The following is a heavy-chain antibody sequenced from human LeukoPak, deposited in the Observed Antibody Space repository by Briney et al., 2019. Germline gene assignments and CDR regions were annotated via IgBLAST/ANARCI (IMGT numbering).Heavy chain of an antibody. Sequence: SQTLSLTCAISGDSVSGNSAAWNWVRQSPERGLEWLGRTFYRSKWYNEYAVSVKGRITINPDASKNQFSLQVNSVTPDDMAVYYCARGVERIDYWGQGTLVTVSS. J-gene: IGHJ4*02. CDR1: GDSVSGNSAA. D-gene: IGHD1-1*01. CDR2: TFYRSKWYN. CDR3: ARGVERIDY. V-gene: IGHV6-1*01.